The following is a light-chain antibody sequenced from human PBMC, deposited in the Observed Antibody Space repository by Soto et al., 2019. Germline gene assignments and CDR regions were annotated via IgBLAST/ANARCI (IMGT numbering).Light chain of an antibody. CDR3: QEGSTLLT. V-gene: IGKV1-39*01. CDR2: GAS. Sequence: DIKMTQSPSSLSTSVGDRVTITCRTSQSVSTYLNWYQQRPGKAPKLLIYGASSLQSGVPSRFSGSGSGTHFTLTISSLQPEDFATYYCQEGSTLLTFGGGTKVDIK. CDR1: QSVSTY. J-gene: IGKJ4*01.